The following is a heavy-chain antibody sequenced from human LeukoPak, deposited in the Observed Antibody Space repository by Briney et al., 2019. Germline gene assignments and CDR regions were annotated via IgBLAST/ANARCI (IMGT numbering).Heavy chain of an antibody. CDR1: GFTFSGYA. CDR2: VPHDGTNI. D-gene: IGHD2-15*01. J-gene: IGHJ4*02. Sequence: PGGSLRLSCAASGFTFSGYALHWVRQAPGKGLEWLAVVPHDGTNIIYADSVKGRTTVSRDNSKHTMYLQMNSLNAEDTAVYYCARVTAGRYCSGNGCYSSHWGQGTLVTVSS. V-gene: IGHV3-30*04. CDR3: ARVTAGRYCSGNGCYSSH.